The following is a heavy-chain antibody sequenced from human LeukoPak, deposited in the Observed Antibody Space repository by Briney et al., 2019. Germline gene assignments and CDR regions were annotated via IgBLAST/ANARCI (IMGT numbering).Heavy chain of an antibody. D-gene: IGHD3-10*01. V-gene: IGHV3-23*01. Sequence: GGSLRLSCAASGFTFTNYAMSWVRQAPGKGLEWVSSISGGVGSTYYADSVKGRFTISRDNSKNTLYLQMNSLRAEDTAIYYCAEVESSYCRIWGQGTLVTVSS. CDR2: ISGGVGST. CDR3: AEVESSYCRI. J-gene: IGHJ4*02. CDR1: GFTFTNYA.